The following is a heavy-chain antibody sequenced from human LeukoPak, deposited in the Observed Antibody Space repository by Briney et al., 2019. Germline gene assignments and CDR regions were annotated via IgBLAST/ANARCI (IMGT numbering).Heavy chain of an antibody. V-gene: IGHV1-8*03. CDR1: GYTFISYD. CDR3: ARGDYHFWSGYYPQPPSYNWLDP. D-gene: IGHD3-3*01. J-gene: IGHJ5*02. CDR2: INPSSGNT. Sequence: ASVKVSCKASGYTFISYDINWVRQATGQGLEWMGWINPSSGNTGYAQKFQGRVTITRNTSVSTAYMELSSLRSEDTGIHYCARGDYHFWSGYYPQPPSYNWLDPWRQGTLLTVSS.